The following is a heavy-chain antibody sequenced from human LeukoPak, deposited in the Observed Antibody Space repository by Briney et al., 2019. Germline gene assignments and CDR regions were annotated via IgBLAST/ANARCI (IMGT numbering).Heavy chain of an antibody. V-gene: IGHV1-18*01. D-gene: IGHD6-6*01. CDR3: ARDRIAARIRLFDY. CDR1: GYTFTSCG. J-gene: IGHJ4*02. CDR2: ISAYNGNT. Sequence: ASVKVYCKASGYTFTSCGISWVRQAPGQGLEWMRWISAYNGNTNYAQKLQGRVTMTTDTSTSTAYMELRSLRSDDTAVYYCARDRIAARIRLFDYWGQGTLVTVSS.